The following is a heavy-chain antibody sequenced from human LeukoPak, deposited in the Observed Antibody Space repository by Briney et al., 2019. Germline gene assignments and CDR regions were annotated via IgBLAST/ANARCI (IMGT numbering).Heavy chain of an antibody. J-gene: IGHJ4*02. V-gene: IGHV1-69*05. Sequence: SLKVSCKASGGTFSSYAISWVRQAPGHGLEWMGRIIPIFGTANYAQKFQCRVTIATDESTSTAYMELSSLRSEDTAVYYCARDGSDGYNLSFDYWGQGTLVTVSS. CDR2: IIPIFGTA. CDR1: GGTFSSYA. D-gene: IGHD5-24*01. CDR3: ARDGSDGYNLSFDY.